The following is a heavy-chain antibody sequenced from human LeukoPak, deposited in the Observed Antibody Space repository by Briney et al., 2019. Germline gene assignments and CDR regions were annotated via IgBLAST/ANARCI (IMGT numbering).Heavy chain of an antibody. CDR3: AKDGESQGYSSGWYDY. Sequence: GGSPRLSCAASVFTFSSYAMSWVHQAPGKGLEWVSAISGSGGSTYYADSVKGRFTISRDNSKNTLYLQMNGLRAEDTAVYYCAKDGESQGYSSGWYDYWGQGTLVTVSS. CDR2: ISGSGGST. CDR1: VFTFSSYA. J-gene: IGHJ4*02. D-gene: IGHD6-19*01. V-gene: IGHV3-23*01.